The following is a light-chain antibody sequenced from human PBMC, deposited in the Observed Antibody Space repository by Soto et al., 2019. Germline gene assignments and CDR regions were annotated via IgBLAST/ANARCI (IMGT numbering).Light chain of an antibody. J-gene: IGKJ5*01. V-gene: IGKV1-12*01. CDR2: TAY. CDR1: QDIGRW. Sequence: DMQMTQSPSSVSASVGDRVTITCRASQDIGRWIDWYKQKPGKAPQLLIYTAYNLPSGVPSRFGGDGFGKEFTLTISSLQPEEYATYYCQQASAFPITFGQGTRLEIK. CDR3: QQASAFPIT.